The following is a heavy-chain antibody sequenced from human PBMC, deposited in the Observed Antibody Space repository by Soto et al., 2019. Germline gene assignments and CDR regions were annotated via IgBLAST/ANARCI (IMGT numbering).Heavy chain of an antibody. CDR1: SGSISSSNW. CDR2: IYHSGGT. Sequence: QVQLQESGPGLVKPSGTLSLTCAASSGSISSSNWWSWVRQPPGKGLEWIGEIYHSGGTNYNPSLQSRVTISVDKSKNQFSLKLSSVTAADTAVYYCARRVGRAGMFYWGQGTLVTVSS. J-gene: IGHJ4*02. D-gene: IGHD6-19*01. V-gene: IGHV4-4*02. CDR3: ARRVGRAGMFY.